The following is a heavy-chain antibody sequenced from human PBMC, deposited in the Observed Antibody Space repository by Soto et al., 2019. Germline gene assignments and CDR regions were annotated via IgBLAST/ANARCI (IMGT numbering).Heavy chain of an antibody. D-gene: IGHD3-3*01. CDR1: GYTFPSYG. CDR3: ARVEMDYDFWSGGFDP. V-gene: IGHV1-18*04. J-gene: IGHJ5*02. CDR2: ISAYNGNT. Sequence: ASVKVSCKASGYTFPSYGISWVRQAPGQGLEWMGWISAYNGNTNYAQKLQGRVTMTTDTSTSTAYMELRSLRSDDTAVYYCARVEMDYDFWSGGFDPWGQGTLVTVSS.